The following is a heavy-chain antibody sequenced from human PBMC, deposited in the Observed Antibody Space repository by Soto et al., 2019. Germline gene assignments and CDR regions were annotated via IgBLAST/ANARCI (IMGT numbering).Heavy chain of an antibody. J-gene: IGHJ6*02. CDR1: GFIFNRYG. Sequence: QVQLVESGGGVVQPGRSLRLSCAASGFIFNRYGMHWVRQVPGKGLEWVADIWYDGSNKNYADSVKGRFTISRDNTKNKLSLQMNSLRAEDTAVYYCARGPGRTTRRSYGMDVWGQGTTVTGSS. V-gene: IGHV3-33*01. CDR3: ARGPGRTTRRSYGMDV. CDR2: IWYDGSNK.